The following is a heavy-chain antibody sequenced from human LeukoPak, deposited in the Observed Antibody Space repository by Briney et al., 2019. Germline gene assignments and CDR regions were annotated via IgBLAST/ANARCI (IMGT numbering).Heavy chain of an antibody. CDR3: AKKGRGNDAFDS. J-gene: IGHJ3*02. Sequence: GGSLRLSCAASGFAFSNYAMSWVRQAPGKGLEWVSGISGGGINTYYADSVKGRFAISRDTSKDTPWLQMNSLRIEDTAVYHCAKKGRGNDAFDSWGQGTMVTVSS. V-gene: IGHV3-23*01. CDR1: GFAFSNYA. D-gene: IGHD3-10*01. CDR2: ISGGGINT.